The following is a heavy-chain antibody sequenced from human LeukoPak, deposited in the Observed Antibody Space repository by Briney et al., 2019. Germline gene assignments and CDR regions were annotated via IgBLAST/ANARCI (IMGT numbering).Heavy chain of an antibody. CDR1: GDTVSSNSAA. J-gene: IGHJ6*02. CDR2: PYYRSKWYN. V-gene: IGHV6-1*01. Sequence: SQTLSLTCAISGDTVSSNSAAWNWIRQSPSRGLEWLGRPYYRSKWYNDYAVSVKTRITINPATSKNQFSLQLNSVTPEDTAVYYCARDSLVVVMIDYYCGMDVWGQGTTVTVSS. CDR3: ARDSLVVVMIDYYCGMDV. D-gene: IGHD3-22*01.